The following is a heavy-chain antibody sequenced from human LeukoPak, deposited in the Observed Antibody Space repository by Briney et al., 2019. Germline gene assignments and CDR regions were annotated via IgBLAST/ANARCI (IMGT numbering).Heavy chain of an antibody. J-gene: IGHJ5*02. CDR1: GGSINNSY. CDR3: ASALWFGELELDP. CDR2: IYYSGST. D-gene: IGHD3-10*01. Sequence: SETLSLTCTVSGGSINNSYWTWIRQPPGKGLEWIGSIYYSGSTYYNPSLKSRVTISVDMSKKQFSMKLSSVTAADTAVYYCASALWFGELELDPWGQGTLVTVSS. V-gene: IGHV4-59*05.